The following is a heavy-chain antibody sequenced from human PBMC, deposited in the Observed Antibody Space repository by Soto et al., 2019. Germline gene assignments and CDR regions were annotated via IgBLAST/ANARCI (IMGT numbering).Heavy chain of an antibody. J-gene: IGHJ6*02. CDR3: ARGDREDILVVVGARPGEYGIDI. D-gene: IGHD2-15*01. CDR1: GFTFRNHD. V-gene: IGHV3-30-3*01. Sequence: QVQLVESGGAVVQPGGSLRLSCAASGFTFRNHDMHWVRQAPGTGLECLAVIAYDGSNAFYRDSVKGRFTVSRDNSKNTLYLHMGSLRSEDTGVYYCARGDREDILVVVGARPGEYGIDIWGQGTTVTVSS. CDR2: IAYDGSNA.